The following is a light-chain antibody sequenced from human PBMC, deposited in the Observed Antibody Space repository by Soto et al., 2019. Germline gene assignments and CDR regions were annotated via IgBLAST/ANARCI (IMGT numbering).Light chain of an antibody. V-gene: IGKV4-1*01. J-gene: IGKJ4*01. CDR2: WAS. Sequence: DIVMTQSPDSLAVSLGERATINCKSSQSVLYSSNNKNYLAWYQQKPGQPPKLLIYWASTRESGVPDRFSGSGSGTDFTLTIRSLQAEEVAVYYCQQYYSTPLTFGGGTKVDIK. CDR1: QSVLYSSNNKNY. CDR3: QQYYSTPLT.